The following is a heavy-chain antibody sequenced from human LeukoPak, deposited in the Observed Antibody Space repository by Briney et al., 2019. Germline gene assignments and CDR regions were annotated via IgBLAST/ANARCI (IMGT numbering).Heavy chain of an antibody. CDR2: INSDGSNT. Sequence: PGGSLRLSCAVSGFTLSSYWMHWVRQAPGKGVVWVSRINSDGSNTIYADSVKGRFTISRDNAKSTLYLQMNSLRAEDTAVYYCARGPQRGAAANYYGMDVWGQGTTVTVSS. CDR3: ARGPQRGAAANYYGMDV. V-gene: IGHV3-74*01. D-gene: IGHD2-2*01. CDR1: GFTLSSYW. J-gene: IGHJ6*02.